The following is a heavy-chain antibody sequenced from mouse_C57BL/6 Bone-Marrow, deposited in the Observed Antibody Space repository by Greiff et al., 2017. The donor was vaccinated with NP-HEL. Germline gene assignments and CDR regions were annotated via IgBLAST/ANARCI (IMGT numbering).Heavy chain of an antibody. J-gene: IGHJ2*01. V-gene: IGHV1-64*01. CDR3: AREGILKGFDY. CDR2: IHPNSGST. CDR1: GYTFTSYW. Sequence: QVQLKQPGAELVKPGASVKLSCKASGYTFTSYWMHWVKQRPGQGLEWIGMIHPNSGSTNYNEKFKSKATLTVDKSSSTAYMQLSSLTSEDSAVYYCAREGILKGFDYWGQGTTLTVSS.